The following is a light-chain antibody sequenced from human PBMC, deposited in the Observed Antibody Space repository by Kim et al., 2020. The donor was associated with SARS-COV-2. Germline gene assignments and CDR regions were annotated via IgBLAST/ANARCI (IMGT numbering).Light chain of an antibody. J-gene: IGLJ2*01. CDR1: KLGDKY. CDR2: QDT. Sequence: SYELTQPPSVSVSPGQTVSITCSGDKLGDKYVCWYQQKSGQSPLLVIYQDTKRPSGIPERFSGSNSGNTATLTISGTQPIDDADYYCQAWDNSVVFGGGTKLTVL. CDR3: QAWDNSVV. V-gene: IGLV3-1*01.